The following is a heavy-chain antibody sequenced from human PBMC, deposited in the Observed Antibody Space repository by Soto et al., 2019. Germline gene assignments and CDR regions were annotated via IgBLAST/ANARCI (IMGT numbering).Heavy chain of an antibody. CDR2: MWYDGSNK. J-gene: IGHJ4*02. CDR1: GFTFSSYG. Sequence: GGSLRLSCAASGFTFSSYGMHWVRQAPGKGLEWVAVMWYDGSNKYYGDSVKGRFTISRDNSKNTLYLQMNSLRAEDTAVYYCAREPKEYGSGSYYIDDWGQGTLVTVS. CDR3: AREPKEYGSGSYYIDD. V-gene: IGHV3-33*01. D-gene: IGHD3-10*01.